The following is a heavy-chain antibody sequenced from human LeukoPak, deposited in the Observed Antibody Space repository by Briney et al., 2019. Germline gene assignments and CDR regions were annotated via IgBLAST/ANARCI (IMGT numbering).Heavy chain of an antibody. CDR3: ARVGNYYDGP. Sequence: SVKVSCKASGGTFSSYAISWVRQAPGQGLEWMGGIIPIFGTANYAQKFQGRVTITTDESTSTAYMELSSLRTEDTAVYYCARVGNYYDGPWGQGTLVTVSS. J-gene: IGHJ5*02. D-gene: IGHD3-22*01. CDR1: GGTFSSYA. CDR2: IIPIFGTA. V-gene: IGHV1-69*05.